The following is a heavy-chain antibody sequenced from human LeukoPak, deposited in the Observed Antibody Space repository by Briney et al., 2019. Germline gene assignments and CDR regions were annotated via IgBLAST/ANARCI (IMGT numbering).Heavy chain of an antibody. CDR1: GGSFSGYY. D-gene: IGHD1-1*01. J-gene: IGHJ4*02. CDR3: ARYDSSYFDY. CDR2: INHSGST. Sequence: SETLSLTCAVYGGSFSGYYWSWIRQPPGKGLEWIGEINHSGSTNYNPSLKSRVTISVDTSKNQFSLKLSSVTAADTAVYYCARYDSSYFDYWGQGTLVTVSS. V-gene: IGHV4-34*01.